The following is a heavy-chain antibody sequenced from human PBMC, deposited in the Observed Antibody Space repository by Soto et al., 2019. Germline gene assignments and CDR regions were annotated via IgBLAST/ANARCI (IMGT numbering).Heavy chain of an antibody. Sequence: GGSLRLSCAASGFTFSSYGMHWVRQAPGKGLEWVAVIWYDGSNKYYADSVKGRFTISRDNSKNTLYLQMNSLRAEDTAVYYCAREGLGYCSGGSCFDGPDYYDGMDVWGQGTSVTGSS. CDR3: AREGLGYCSGGSCFDGPDYYDGMDV. CDR2: IWYDGSNK. J-gene: IGHJ6*01. CDR1: GFTFSSYG. V-gene: IGHV3-33*01. D-gene: IGHD2-15*01.